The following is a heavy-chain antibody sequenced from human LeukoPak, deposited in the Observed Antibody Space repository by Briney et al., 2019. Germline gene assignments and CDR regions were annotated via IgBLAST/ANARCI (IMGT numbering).Heavy chain of an antibody. CDR2: ISAYNGNT. J-gene: IGHJ4*02. Sequence: ASVKVSCKASGYTFTSYGISWVRQAPRQGLEWMGWISAYNGNTNYAQKLQGRVTMTRDTSISTAYMELSRLRSDDTAVYYCARSRNLRASFDYWGQGTLVTVSS. CDR1: GYTFTSYG. D-gene: IGHD4-17*01. V-gene: IGHV1-18*01. CDR3: ARSRNLRASFDY.